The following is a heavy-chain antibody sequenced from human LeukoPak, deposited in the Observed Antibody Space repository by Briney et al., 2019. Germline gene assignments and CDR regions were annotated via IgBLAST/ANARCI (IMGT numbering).Heavy chain of an antibody. J-gene: IGHJ6*02. CDR2: IYYSGTT. Sequence: SETLSLTCTVSGGSISSSDYYWGWIRQAPGKGLEWIGSIYYSGTTSYNPTLKRRVSISVDTSKNQFSLKLSSVTAADTAVYYCARGMSPPYGMDVWGQGTTVTVSS. CDR1: GGSISSSDYY. CDR3: ARGMSPPYGMDV. V-gene: IGHV4-39*07.